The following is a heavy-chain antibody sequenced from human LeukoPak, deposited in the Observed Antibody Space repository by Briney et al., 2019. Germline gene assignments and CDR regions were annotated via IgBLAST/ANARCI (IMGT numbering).Heavy chain of an antibody. V-gene: IGHV4-4*02. CDR2: IYHSGST. D-gene: IGHD2-2*01. J-gene: IGHJ4*02. CDR1: GGSISTSNW. CDR3: ARDGSRGPFDY. Sequence: SETLSLTCAVSGGSISTSNWWRWVRQPPGKGLEWIGEIYHSGSTNYNPSLKSRVTISVDKSKNQFSLKLISVIAADTAVYYCARDGSRGPFDYWGQGTLVTVSS.